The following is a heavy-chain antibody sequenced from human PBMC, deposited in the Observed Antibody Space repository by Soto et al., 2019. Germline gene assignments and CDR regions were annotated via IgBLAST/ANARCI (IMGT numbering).Heavy chain of an antibody. CDR2: ISYDGSNK. Sequence: QVQLVESGGCVVQPGRSLRLSCAASGFTFSSYGMHWVRQAPGKGLAWVAVISYDGSNKYYADSVKGRFTISRDNSKNTLYLQMNSLRAEDTAVYYCANFAYSSGWDTWGQGTLVTVSS. CDR3: ANFAYSSGWDT. V-gene: IGHV3-30*18. CDR1: GFTFSSYG. J-gene: IGHJ4*02. D-gene: IGHD6-19*01.